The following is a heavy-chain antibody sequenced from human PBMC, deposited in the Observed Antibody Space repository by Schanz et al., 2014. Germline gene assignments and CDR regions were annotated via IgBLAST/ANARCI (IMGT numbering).Heavy chain of an antibody. CDR2: MNPNSGTT. CDR3: ARTGYDPSLTH. D-gene: IGHD5-12*01. CDR1: GYTLTNFD. Sequence: QVQLVQSGAEVKKPGASVKVSCKASGYTLTNFDINWVRQAPGQGLEWMGWMNPNSGTTGYAQKFQGRVTFTADKSTSTAFLEVNSLRSEDTAVYYCARTGYDPSLTHWGQGTLVTVSS. V-gene: IGHV1-8*01. J-gene: IGHJ4*02.